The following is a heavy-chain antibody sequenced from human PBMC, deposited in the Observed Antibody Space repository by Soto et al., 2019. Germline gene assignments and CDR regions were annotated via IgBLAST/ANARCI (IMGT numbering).Heavy chain of an antibody. J-gene: IGHJ3*02. CDR2: IIPIFGTA. CDR3: ASSGGYYDFWSGRNDAFDI. Sequence: QVQLVQSGAEVKKPGSSVKVSCKASGGTFSSYAISWVRQAPGQGLEWMGGIIPIFGTANYAQKFQGRVTITADESTSTAYMELSSLRSEDTAVYYCASSGGYYDFWSGRNDAFDIWGQGTMVTASS. CDR1: GGTFSSYA. V-gene: IGHV1-69*01. D-gene: IGHD3-3*01.